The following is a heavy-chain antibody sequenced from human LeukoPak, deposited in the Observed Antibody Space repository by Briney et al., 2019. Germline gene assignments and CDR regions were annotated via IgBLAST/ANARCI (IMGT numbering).Heavy chain of an antibody. CDR3: ATDLEEATVAG. J-gene: IGHJ4*02. CDR1: GYTFTSYG. D-gene: IGHD5-24*01. V-gene: IGHV1-18*01. Sequence: ASVKVSCKASGYTFTSYGISWVRQAPGQGLEWMGWISAYNGNTNYAQKFQGRVTMTEDTSTDTAYMELSSLRSEDTAVYHCATDLEEATVAGWGQGTLVTVSS. CDR2: ISAYNGNT.